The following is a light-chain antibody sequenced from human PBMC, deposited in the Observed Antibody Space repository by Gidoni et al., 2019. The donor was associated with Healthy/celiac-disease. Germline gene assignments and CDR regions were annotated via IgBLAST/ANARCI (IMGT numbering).Light chain of an antibody. V-gene: IGLV2-14*01. CDR2: EFS. J-gene: IGLJ1*01. CDR3: SSYTSSSTLEV. Sequence: QYALTQPASVSGSPGQSITISCTGTSSDVGGYNYVSWYQQHPGKAPKLMIYEFSNRPSGVSNRFSGSKSGNTASLTISGLQAEDEADYYCSSYTSSSTLEVFGTGTKVTVL. CDR1: SSDVGGYNY.